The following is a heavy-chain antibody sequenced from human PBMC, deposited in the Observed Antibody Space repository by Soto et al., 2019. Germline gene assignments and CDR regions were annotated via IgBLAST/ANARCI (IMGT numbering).Heavy chain of an antibody. D-gene: IGHD6-6*01. CDR3: ARAPLMSRSSDY. CDR2: ISAYNGNT. CDR1: GYTFTSYG. Sequence: ASVNVSFKASGYTFTSYGLRWVGPAPGQVLEWMGWISAYNGNTNYAQGLQGRVTMTTGTSTSTAYMSLRSLRSDDTAVYYCARAPLMSRSSDYWGQGTLVTVSS. J-gene: IGHJ4*02. V-gene: IGHV1-18*01.